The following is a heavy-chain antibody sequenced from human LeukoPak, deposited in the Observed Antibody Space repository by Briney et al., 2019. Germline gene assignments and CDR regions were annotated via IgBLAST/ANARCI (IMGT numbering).Heavy chain of an antibody. CDR3: AREIFHGSGSPRMDV. V-gene: IGHV3-48*04. CDR2: MSISGSTI. CDR1: GFTFSDYS. Sequence: GGSLRLSCVASGFTFSDYSMNWVRQAPGRGLEYISYMSISGSTIKYAESVKGRFTISRDNAQDSLFLHMNSLRAEDTAVYYCAREIFHGSGSPRMDVWGQGTTVTVSS. D-gene: IGHD3-10*01. J-gene: IGHJ6*02.